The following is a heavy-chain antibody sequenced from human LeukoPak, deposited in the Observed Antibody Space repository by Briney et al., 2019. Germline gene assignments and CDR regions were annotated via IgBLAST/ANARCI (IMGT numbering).Heavy chain of an antibody. V-gene: IGHV4-34*01. CDR2: INHSGST. CDR3: ASQGHHGKIVGTTLSYFYMDV. Sequence: PSETLSLTCAVYGGSFSGYFWSWIRQPPGKGLEWIGEINHSGSTNYNPSLKSRVTISVDTSKNQFSLKLSSVTAADTAFYYCASQGHHGKIVGTTLSYFYMDVWGKGTTVTVSS. D-gene: IGHD1-26*01. J-gene: IGHJ6*03. CDR1: GGSFSGYF.